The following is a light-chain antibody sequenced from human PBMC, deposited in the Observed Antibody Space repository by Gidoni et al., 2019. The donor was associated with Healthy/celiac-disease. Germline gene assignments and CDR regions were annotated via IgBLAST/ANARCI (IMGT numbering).Light chain of an antibody. V-gene: IGLV4-69*01. Sequence: QLVLPQSPSASASLGASVTFTCTLSSGHSSYAIAWHQPQPDKGPRYLMKLNSDGSHSKGDGIPDRFSGSSAGAERYLTIASLQSEDEADYYCQTWGTGRVFGGGTKLTVL. CDR3: QTWGTGRV. J-gene: IGLJ3*02. CDR1: SGHSSYA. CDR2: LNSDGSH.